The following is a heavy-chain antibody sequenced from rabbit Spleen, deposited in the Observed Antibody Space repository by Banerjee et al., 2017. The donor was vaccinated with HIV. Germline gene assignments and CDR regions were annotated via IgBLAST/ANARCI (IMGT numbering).Heavy chain of an antibody. D-gene: IGHD8-1*01. CDR1: GFTLSSYY. Sequence: QLKESGGGLVQPGGSLKLSCKASGFTLSSYYMNWVRQAPGKGLEWIGYIDPVFGITYYENLVNGRFSISRENAQNTVFLQMTSLTAADTATYFCARDGTGGSYFALWGPGTLVTVS. CDR3: ARDGTGGSYFAL. CDR2: IDPVFGIT. V-gene: IGHV1S7*01. J-gene: IGHJ4*01.